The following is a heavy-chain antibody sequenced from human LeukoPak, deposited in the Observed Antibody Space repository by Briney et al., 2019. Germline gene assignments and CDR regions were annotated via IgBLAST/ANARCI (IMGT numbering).Heavy chain of an antibody. Sequence: SETLSLTCTVSGGSISSSSYYWGWIRQPPGKGLEWIGSIYYSGSTYYNPSLKSRVTISVDTSKNQFSLKLSSVTAADTAVYYCARRGCSSGRTYCYYFEYWGHGALVTVSS. V-gene: IGHV4-39*01. CDR1: GGSISSSSYY. CDR2: IYYSGST. CDR3: ARRGCSSGRTYCYYFEY. D-gene: IGHD6-19*01. J-gene: IGHJ4*01.